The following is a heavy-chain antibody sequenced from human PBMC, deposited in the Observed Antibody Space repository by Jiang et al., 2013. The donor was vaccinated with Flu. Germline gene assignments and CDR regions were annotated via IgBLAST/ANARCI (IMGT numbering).Heavy chain of an antibody. Sequence: GSGLVKPSETLSLTCTVSGGSISNYFWSWIRQSPGKGLEWIGYISYSGNNYNPSLKSRVTISVDTSKNQFSLKLSSVTAADTAVYYCARDSGWYGTGGMNVWGQGTT. CDR2: ISYSGN. CDR3: ARDSGWYGTGGMNV. CDR1: GGSISNYF. V-gene: IGHV4-59*01. J-gene: IGHJ6*02. D-gene: IGHD6-19*01.